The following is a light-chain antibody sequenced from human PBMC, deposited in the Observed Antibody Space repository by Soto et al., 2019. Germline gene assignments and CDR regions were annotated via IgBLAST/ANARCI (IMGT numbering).Light chain of an antibody. CDR2: AAS. Sequence: IQLTQSPSSLSASVGDRVTITCRASQGISSYLAWYQQKPGKAPKLLIYAASTLQSGVPSRFSGSGSGTDFTLTISSLQPEDCATYYCQQLNRYPPTFGPGTKVDIK. J-gene: IGKJ3*01. CDR3: QQLNRYPPT. V-gene: IGKV1-9*01. CDR1: QGISSY.